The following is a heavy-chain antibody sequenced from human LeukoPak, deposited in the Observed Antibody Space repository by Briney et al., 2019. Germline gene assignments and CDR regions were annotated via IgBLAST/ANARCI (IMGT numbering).Heavy chain of an antibody. J-gene: IGHJ4*02. Sequence: PSGTLSLTCAVSGGSISSNNWWSWVRQTPGKGLEWIGEIYNSGSTNYNPSLKSRVTISVDKSKNQFSLRLSSVTAADTAVYYCAREGSGYSETDYWGQGTLVTVSS. D-gene: IGHD3-22*01. CDR3: AREGSGYSETDY. CDR2: IYNSGST. V-gene: IGHV4-4*02. CDR1: GGSISSNNW.